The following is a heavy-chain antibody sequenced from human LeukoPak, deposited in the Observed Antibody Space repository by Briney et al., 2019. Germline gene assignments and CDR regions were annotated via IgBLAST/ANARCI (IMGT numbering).Heavy chain of an antibody. J-gene: IGHJ4*02. CDR1: GGSISSGGYS. Sequence: SQTLSLTCAVSGGSISSGGYSWSWIRQPPGKGLEWIGYIYYSGSTNYNPSLKSRVTISVDTSKNQFSLKLSSVTAADTAVYYCATQDYWGQGTLVTVSS. V-gene: IGHV4-61*08. CDR2: IYYSGST. CDR3: ATQDY.